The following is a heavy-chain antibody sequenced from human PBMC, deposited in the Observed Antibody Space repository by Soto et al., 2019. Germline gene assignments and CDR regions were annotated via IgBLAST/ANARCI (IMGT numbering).Heavy chain of an antibody. J-gene: IGHJ5*02. CDR1: GYRVYSNNAS. CDR3: AKGDNLGPKTGYAFDP. V-gene: IGHV6-1*01. CDR2: TYFRSKWYN. Sequence: PVSLTCAISGYRVYSNNASCTWIRRSPSRVIEWLGRTYFRSKWYNDYAVSVKSRIIINPDTSNNQFSLQLNSVTPEDTAVYFCAKGDNLGPKTGYAFDPWGQGIMVT. D-gene: IGHD5-12*01.